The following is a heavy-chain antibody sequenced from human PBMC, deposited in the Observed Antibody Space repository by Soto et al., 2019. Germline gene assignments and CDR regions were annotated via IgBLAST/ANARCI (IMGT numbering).Heavy chain of an antibody. V-gene: IGHV3-21*01. CDR3: ARGLYCSSTSCYRLGMDV. D-gene: IGHD2-2*01. Sequence: GGSLRLSCAASGFTFSSYSMNWVRQAPGKGLEWVSSISSSSSYIYYADSVKGQFTISRDNAKNSLYLQMNSLRAEDTAVYYCARGLYCSSTSCYRLGMDVWGKGTTVTVSS. CDR1: GFTFSSYS. CDR2: ISSSSSYI. J-gene: IGHJ6*03.